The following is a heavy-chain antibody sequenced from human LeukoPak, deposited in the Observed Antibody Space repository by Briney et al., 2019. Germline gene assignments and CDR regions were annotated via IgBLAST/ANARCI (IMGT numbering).Heavy chain of an antibody. Sequence: SETLSLTCAVYGGSFSGYYWSWIRQPPGKGLEWIGEINHSGSTNYNPSLKSRVTISVDTSKNQFSLKLSSVTAADTAVYYRASVEYYDILTGYYRFDYWGQGTLVTVSS. J-gene: IGHJ4*02. D-gene: IGHD3-9*01. V-gene: IGHV4-34*01. CDR3: ASVEYYDILTGYYRFDY. CDR1: GGSFSGYY. CDR2: INHSGST.